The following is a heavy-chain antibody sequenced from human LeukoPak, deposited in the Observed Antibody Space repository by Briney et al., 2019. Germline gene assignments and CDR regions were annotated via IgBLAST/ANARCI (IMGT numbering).Heavy chain of an antibody. CDR1: GFTFSSYA. CDR2: ISYDGSNK. J-gene: IGHJ4*02. Sequence: GRSLRLSCAASGFTFSSYAMHWVRQAPGKGLEWVAVISYDGSNKYYADSVKGRFTISRDNAKNSLYLQMNSLRAEDTAVYYCARVLEAAAFDNWGQGTLVTVSS. V-gene: IGHV3-30*04. D-gene: IGHD6-13*01. CDR3: ARVLEAAAFDN.